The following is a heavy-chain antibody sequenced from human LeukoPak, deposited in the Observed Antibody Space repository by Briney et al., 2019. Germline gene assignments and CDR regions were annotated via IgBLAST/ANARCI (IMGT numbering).Heavy chain of an antibody. CDR2: MSGSGDST. J-gene: IGHJ4*02. V-gene: IGHV3-23*01. D-gene: IGHD5-18*01. CDR1: GFTFSSYA. CDR3: AKVVSAYIYGYNYFDY. Sequence: PGGSLRLSCVASGFTFSSYAMSWVRQAPGKGLEWVSVMSGSGDSTYHADSVKGRFTISRDNSKNTLYLQMNSLRAEDTAVYYCAKVVSAYIYGYNYFDYWGQGTLVTVSS.